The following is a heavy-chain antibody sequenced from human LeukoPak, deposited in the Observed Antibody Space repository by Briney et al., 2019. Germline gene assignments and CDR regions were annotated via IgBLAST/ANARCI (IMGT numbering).Heavy chain of an antibody. CDR2: IYYSGST. CDR1: GGSISSYY. J-gene: IGHJ3*02. Sequence: SETLSLTCTVSGGSISSYYWSWIRQPPGKGLEWIGYIYYSGSTNYNPSLKSRVTISVDTSKNQFSLKLSSVTAADTAVYYCAREVCGGDCPLYDAFDIWGQGTMVTVSS. CDR3: AREVCGGDCPLYDAFDI. D-gene: IGHD2-21*02. V-gene: IGHV4-59*12.